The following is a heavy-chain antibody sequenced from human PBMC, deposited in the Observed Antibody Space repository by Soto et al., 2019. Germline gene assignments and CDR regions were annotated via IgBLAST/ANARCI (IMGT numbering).Heavy chain of an antibody. CDR1: GFTFINHA. V-gene: IGHV3-23*01. Sequence: GGSLRLSCATSGFTFINHAMTWVRQAPGKAPQWVATVDGSGAAPFYAESVKGRFTISRDNSKNTLFLQMNSLRAEDTAVYFCAKWEVFVTGHLATQSSLDSWGQGTLVTVSS. CDR2: VDGSGAAP. D-gene: IGHD1-26*01. CDR3: AKWEVFVTGHLATQSSLDS. J-gene: IGHJ4*02.